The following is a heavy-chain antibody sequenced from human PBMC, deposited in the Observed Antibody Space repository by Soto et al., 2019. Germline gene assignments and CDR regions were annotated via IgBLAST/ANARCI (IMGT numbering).Heavy chain of an antibody. V-gene: IGHV3-21*01. CDR3: ARVGSYGYYYYYGMDV. CDR2: ISSSSSYI. D-gene: IGHD5-18*01. J-gene: IGHJ6*02. CDR1: GFTFSSYS. Sequence: TGGSLRLSCAASGFTFSSYSMNWVRQAPGKGLEWVSSISSSSSYIYYADSVKGRFTISRDNAKNSLYLQMNSLRAEDTAVYYCARVGSYGYYYYYGMDVWGQGTTVTVSS.